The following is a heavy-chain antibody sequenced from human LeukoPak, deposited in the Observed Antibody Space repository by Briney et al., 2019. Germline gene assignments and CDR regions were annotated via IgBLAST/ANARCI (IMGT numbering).Heavy chain of an antibody. CDR1: GGSFSGYY. D-gene: IGHD3-22*01. J-gene: IGHJ4*02. V-gene: IGHV4-34*01. CDR2: INDSGST. Sequence: SETLSLTCAVYGGSFSGYYWSWIRQPPGKGLEWIGEINDSGSTNCNPSLKSRVSISVDTSNNQFSLKLTSVTAADTAVYYCARVIDYDSSGYYLGYWGQGTRVTVSS. CDR3: ARVIDYDSSGYYLGY.